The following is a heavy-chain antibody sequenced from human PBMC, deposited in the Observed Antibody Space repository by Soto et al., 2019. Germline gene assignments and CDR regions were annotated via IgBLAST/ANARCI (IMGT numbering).Heavy chain of an antibody. CDR1: GYTFTTYG. CDR2: TSGYNDNT. Sequence: GPEVKKPGASVKVSCETSGYTFTTYGISWVRQAPGQGLEWMGWTSGYNDNTNYAQKFQGRVTMTTDTSRNTAYMELKSLRSDDTAVYYCARDVDVLTTPPGDYWRQGTLVTVSS. D-gene: IGHD5-12*01. V-gene: IGHV1-18*04. J-gene: IGHJ4*02. CDR3: ARDVDVLTTPPGDY.